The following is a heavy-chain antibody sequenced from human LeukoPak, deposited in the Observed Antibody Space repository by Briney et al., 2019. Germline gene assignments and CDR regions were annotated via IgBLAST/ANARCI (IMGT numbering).Heavy chain of an antibody. CDR1: GYTFTSYG. V-gene: IGHV1-18*01. Sequence: ASVKVSCNASGYTFTSYGISWVRQAPGQGLEWMGWISAYNGNTNYAQKLQGRVTMTTDTSTSTAYMELRSLRSDDTAVYYCAREGYYDSSGYYWIDYWGQGTLVTVSS. CDR3: AREGYYDSSGYYWIDY. D-gene: IGHD3-22*01. J-gene: IGHJ4*02. CDR2: ISAYNGNT.